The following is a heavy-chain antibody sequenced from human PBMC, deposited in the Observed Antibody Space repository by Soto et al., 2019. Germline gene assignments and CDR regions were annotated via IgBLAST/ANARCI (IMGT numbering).Heavy chain of an antibody. CDR2: IYYTGST. Sequence: PXETLSLTVTVSGGSVDSDSYYWSWIRQPPGRGLEWIGYIYYTGSTNYNPSLKSRVSISVDTPRNQFSLKLSSVTAADTAVYYCAREFSNSPDAFDAWGQGSLVTVSS. CDR3: AREFSNSPDAFDA. D-gene: IGHD6-6*01. J-gene: IGHJ4*02. CDR1: GGSVDSDSYY. V-gene: IGHV4-61*01.